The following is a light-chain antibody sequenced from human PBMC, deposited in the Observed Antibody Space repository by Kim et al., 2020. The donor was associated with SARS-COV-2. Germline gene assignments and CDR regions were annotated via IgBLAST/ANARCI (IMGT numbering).Light chain of an antibody. CDR3: QQYNSYSST. CDR1: QSISSW. V-gene: IGKV1-5*01. Sequence: ASVGDRVTIPCRASQSISSWLAWYQQKPGKAPKLLIYDASSWESGVPSRFSGSGSGTEFTLTTSSRQPDDFATYYCQQYNSYSSTFGQGTRLEIK. CDR2: DAS. J-gene: IGKJ5*01.